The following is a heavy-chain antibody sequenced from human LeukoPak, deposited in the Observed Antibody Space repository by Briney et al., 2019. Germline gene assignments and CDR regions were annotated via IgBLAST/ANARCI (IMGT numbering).Heavy chain of an antibody. V-gene: IGHV3-23*01. CDR3: AKDEGYCSGGSCYRQDY. D-gene: IGHD2-15*01. J-gene: IGHJ4*02. CDR1: GFSFSNYA. CDR2: ISGSGGST. Sequence: GGSLRLSCAASGFSFSNYALSWVRQASGKGLEWVSAISGSGGSTYHADSVKGRFTVSRDNSKNTLYLQMNSLRAEDTAVYYCAKDEGYCSGGSCYRQDYWGQGTLVTVSS.